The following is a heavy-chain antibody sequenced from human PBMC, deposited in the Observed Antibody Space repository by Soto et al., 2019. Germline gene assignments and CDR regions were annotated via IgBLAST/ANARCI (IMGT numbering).Heavy chain of an antibody. V-gene: IGHV1-69*13. CDR2: IIPIFGTA. CDR3: ARASYYDSSGYPYYFDY. Sequence: SVKVSCKASGGTFSSYAISWVRQAPGQGLEWMGGIIPIFGTANYAQKFQGRVTITADESTSTAYMELSSLRSEDTAVYYCARASYYDSSGYPYYFDYWGQGTLVTVSS. J-gene: IGHJ4*02. CDR1: GGTFSSYA. D-gene: IGHD3-22*01.